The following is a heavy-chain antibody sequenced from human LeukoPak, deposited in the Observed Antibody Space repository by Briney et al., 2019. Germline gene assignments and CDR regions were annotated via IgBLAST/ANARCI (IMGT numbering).Heavy chain of an antibody. J-gene: IGHJ6*02. CDR1: GYTFTSYY. V-gene: IGHV1-8*02. Sequence: ASVKVSCKASGYTFTSYYMHWVRQATGQGLEWMGWMNPNSGNTGYVQKFQGRVTMTRNTSISTAYMELSSLRSEDTAVYYCATYYDIFMDVWGQGTTVTVSS. CDR3: ATYYDIFMDV. CDR2: MNPNSGNT. D-gene: IGHD3-9*01.